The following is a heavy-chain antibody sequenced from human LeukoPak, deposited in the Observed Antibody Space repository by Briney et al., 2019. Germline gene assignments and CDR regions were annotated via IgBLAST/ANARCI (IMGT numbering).Heavy chain of an antibody. CDR3: ARTTTFAPHFDY. Sequence: GGSLRLSCAASGFTFSSYSMNWVRQAPGKGLEWVSVIYSGGTTYYADSVKGRFTISRDNSKNTLYLQMNSLRAEDTAVYYCARTTTFAPHFDYWGQGTLVTVSS. CDR2: IYSGGTT. J-gene: IGHJ4*02. CDR1: GFTFSSYS. D-gene: IGHD1-1*01. V-gene: IGHV3-66*01.